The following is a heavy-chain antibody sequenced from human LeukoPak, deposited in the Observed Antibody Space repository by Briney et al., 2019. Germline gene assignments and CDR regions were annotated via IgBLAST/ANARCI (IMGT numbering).Heavy chain of an antibody. CDR1: GGSISSSSYY. V-gene: IGHV4-39*07. Sequence: SETLSLTCTVSGGSISSSSYYWGWIRQPPGKWLEWIGSIYYSGSTYYNPSLKSRVTISVDTSKNQFSVKLSSVTAADTAVYYCARDRFGGIVYYYWGQGTLVTVSS. D-gene: IGHD3-10*01. CDR2: IYYSGST. J-gene: IGHJ4*02. CDR3: ARDRFGGIVYYY.